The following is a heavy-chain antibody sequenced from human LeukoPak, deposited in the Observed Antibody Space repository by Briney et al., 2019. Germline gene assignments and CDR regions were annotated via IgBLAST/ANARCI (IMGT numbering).Heavy chain of an antibody. CDR3: ARTKAVAGKLAVFDY. D-gene: IGHD6-19*01. V-gene: IGHV1-69*06. J-gene: IGHJ4*02. Sequence: ASVKVSCKASGGTFSSYAISWVRQAPGQGLEWMGGIIPIFGTANYAQKFQGRVTITADKSTSTAYMELSSLRSEDTAVYYCARTKAVAGKLAVFDYWGQGTLVTVSS. CDR1: GGTFSSYA. CDR2: IIPIFGTA.